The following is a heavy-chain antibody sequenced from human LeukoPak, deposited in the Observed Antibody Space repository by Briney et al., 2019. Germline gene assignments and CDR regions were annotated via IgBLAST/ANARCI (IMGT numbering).Heavy chain of an antibody. J-gene: IGHJ4*02. Sequence: GGSPRLSCAASGFNFSPYINWVRQAPGKGLEWVSYISSSGTFIYYADSVKGRFTVSRDNARNLIFLQMHSLRVEDTAVYYCARDPGVPAAPLDYWGLGTLVTVSS. CDR2: ISSSGTFI. V-gene: IGHV3-21*01. CDR3: ARDPGVPAAPLDY. CDR1: GFNFSPYI. D-gene: IGHD2-2*01.